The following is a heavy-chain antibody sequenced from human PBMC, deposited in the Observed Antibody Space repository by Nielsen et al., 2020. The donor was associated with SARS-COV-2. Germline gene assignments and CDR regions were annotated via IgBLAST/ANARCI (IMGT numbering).Heavy chain of an antibody. D-gene: IGHD3-22*01. J-gene: IGHJ3*02. CDR3: ANFDGSGYNAFDT. V-gene: IGHV3-21*01. CDR1: GFTFSSYS. Sequence: GESLKISCAASGFTFSSYSMNWVRQAPGKGLEWVSSISSSSSYIYYADSVKGRFTISRDNAKNSLYLQMNSLRAEDTAVYYCANFDGSGYNAFDTWGQGTMVTVSS. CDR2: ISSSSSYI.